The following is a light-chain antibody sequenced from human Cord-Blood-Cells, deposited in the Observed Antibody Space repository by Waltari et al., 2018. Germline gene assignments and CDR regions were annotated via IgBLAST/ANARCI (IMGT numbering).Light chain of an antibody. CDR2: DAS. CDR1: QDISNY. CDR3: QQYDNLPRT. J-gene: IGKJ1*01. Sequence: DIQMTQSPSSLPASVGDRVTLTCQASQDISNYLNWYQQKPGKAPKLLIYDASNLETGVPSRFSGSGSGTDFTFTISSLQPEDIATYYCQQYDNLPRTFGQGTKVEIK. V-gene: IGKV1-33*01.